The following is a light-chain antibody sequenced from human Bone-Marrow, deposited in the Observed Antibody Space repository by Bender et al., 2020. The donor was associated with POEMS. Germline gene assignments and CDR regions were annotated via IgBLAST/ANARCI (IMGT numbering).Light chain of an antibody. CDR3: ASYTSRSTWV. CDR1: SSDVGGYNY. J-gene: IGLJ3*02. CDR2: DVS. Sequence: QSALTQPASVSGSPGQSITISCTGASSDVGGYNYVSWYQRHPGKAPKLMIYDVSNRPSGVSNRFSGSKSGNTASLTISGLQAEDEADYYCASYTSRSTWVFGGATKLTVL. V-gene: IGLV2-14*03.